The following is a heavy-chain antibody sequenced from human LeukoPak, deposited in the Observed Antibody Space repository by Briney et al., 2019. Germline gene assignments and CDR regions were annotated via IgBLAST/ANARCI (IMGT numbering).Heavy chain of an antibody. V-gene: IGHV3-74*01. D-gene: IGHD2-15*01. CDR1: GFTFSSYW. CDR3: AKRGCSGGSCYHYFDY. CDR2: INSDGSST. Sequence: PGGSLRLSCAASGFTFSSYWMHWVRQAPGKGLVWVSRINSDGSSTSCADSVKGRFTISRDNAKNTLYLQMNSLRAEDTAVYYCAKRGCSGGSCYHYFDYWGQGTLVTVSS. J-gene: IGHJ4*02.